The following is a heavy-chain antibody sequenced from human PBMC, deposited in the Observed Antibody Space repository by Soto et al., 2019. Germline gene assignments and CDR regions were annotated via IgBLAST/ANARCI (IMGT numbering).Heavy chain of an antibody. D-gene: IGHD3-3*01. CDR2: ISGSGGST. CDR3: AKDGNYRRDYDFWSGYQDY. J-gene: IGHJ4*02. CDR1: GFTFSSYA. Sequence: PGGSLRLSCAASGFTFSSYAMSWVRQAPGKGLGWVSAISGSGGSTYYADSVKGRFTISRDNSKNTLYLQMNSLRAEDTAVYYCAKDGNYRRDYDFWSGYQDYWGQGTLVTVSS. V-gene: IGHV3-23*01.